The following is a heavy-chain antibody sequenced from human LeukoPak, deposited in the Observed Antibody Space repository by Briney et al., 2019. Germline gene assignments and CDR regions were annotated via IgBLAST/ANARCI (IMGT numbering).Heavy chain of an antibody. Sequence: GGSLRLSCAASGFTFSSYAMHWVRQAPGKGLEWVAVISYDGSNKYYADSVKGRFTISRDNAKNSLYLQMNSLRAEDTAVYYCAREVTLAAAGTYYYYYMDVWGKGTTVTVSS. D-gene: IGHD6-13*01. V-gene: IGHV3-30*04. J-gene: IGHJ6*03. CDR2: ISYDGSNK. CDR3: AREVTLAAAGTYYYYYMDV. CDR1: GFTFSSYA.